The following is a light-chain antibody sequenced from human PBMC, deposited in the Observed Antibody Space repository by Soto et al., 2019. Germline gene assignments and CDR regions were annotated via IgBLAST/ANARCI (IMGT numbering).Light chain of an antibody. CDR1: QAISNN. V-gene: IGKV3-15*01. CDR3: QQANDWPPT. Sequence: VLTQSPVTLSVSPGERVTLSCRASQAISNNLAWYQQKPGQAPRLLIFDASTRATGIPARFSGSGSGTEFTLTISSLQSEDFAVYYCQQANDWPPTFGQGTRV. CDR2: DAS. J-gene: IGKJ1*01.